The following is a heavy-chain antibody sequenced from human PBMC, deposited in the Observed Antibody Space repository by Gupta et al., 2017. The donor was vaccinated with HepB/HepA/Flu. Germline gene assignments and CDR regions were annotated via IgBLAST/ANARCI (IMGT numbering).Heavy chain of an antibody. V-gene: IGHV4-34*01. CDR2: INHSGST. CDR3: ARGWGLVYYYYGMDV. CDR1: GGSFSGYY. D-gene: IGHD3/OR15-3a*01. Sequence: QVQLQQWGAGLLKPSETLSLTCAVYGGSFSGYYWSWIRQPPGKGLEWIGEINHSGSTNYNPSLKSRVTISVDTSKNQFSLKLSSVTAADTAVYYCARGWGLVYYYYGMDVWGQGTTVTVSS. J-gene: IGHJ6*02.